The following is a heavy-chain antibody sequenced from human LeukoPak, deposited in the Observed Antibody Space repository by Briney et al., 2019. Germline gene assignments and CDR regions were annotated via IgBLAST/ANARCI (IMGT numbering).Heavy chain of an antibody. V-gene: IGHV4-59*01. D-gene: IGHD6-13*01. CDR1: GGSISSYY. J-gene: IGHJ4*02. CDR3: ARLSSSWDSGYFDY. CDR2: IYYSGST. Sequence: SETLSLTCTVSGGSISSYYWSWIRQPPGKGLEWIGYIYYSGSTSYNPSLKSRVTISVDTSKNQFSLKLSSVTAADTAVYYCARLSSSWDSGYFDYWGQGTLVTVSS.